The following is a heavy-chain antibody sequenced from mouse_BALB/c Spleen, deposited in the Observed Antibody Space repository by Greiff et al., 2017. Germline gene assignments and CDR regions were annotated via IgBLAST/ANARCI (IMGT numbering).Heavy chain of an antibody. Sequence: EVMLVESGGGLVQPGGSLKLSCAASGFTFSSYTMSWVRQTPEKRLEWVAYISNGGGSTYYPDTVKGRFTISRDNAKNTLYLQMSSLKSEDTAMYYCARHLHYFDYWGQGTTLTVSS. J-gene: IGHJ2*01. CDR1: GFTFSSYT. V-gene: IGHV5-12-2*01. CDR2: ISNGGGST. CDR3: ARHLHYFDY.